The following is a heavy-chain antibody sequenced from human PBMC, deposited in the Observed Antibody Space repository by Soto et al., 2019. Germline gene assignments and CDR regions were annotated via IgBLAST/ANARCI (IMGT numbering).Heavy chain of an antibody. CDR1: GGSISSGGYY. Sequence: PSETLSLTCTVSGGSISSGGYYWSWIRQHPGKGLEWIGYIYYSGSTYYTPSLKSRVTISVDTSKNQFSLKLSSVTAADTAVYYCAREGGRYCTGGSCQVDYWGQGTLVTVSS. V-gene: IGHV4-31*02. D-gene: IGHD2-15*01. CDR2: IYYSGST. J-gene: IGHJ4*02. CDR3: AREGGRYCTGGSCQVDY.